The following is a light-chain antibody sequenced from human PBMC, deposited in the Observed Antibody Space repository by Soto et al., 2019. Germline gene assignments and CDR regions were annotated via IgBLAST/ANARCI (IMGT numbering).Light chain of an antibody. J-gene: IGLJ1*01. CDR2: EVS. CDR1: SSDIGGYNY. V-gene: IGLV2-8*01. Sequence: QSALTQPPSASGCPGQSVTISCTGTSSDIGGYNYVSWYQQYPGKAPKLMIYEVSKRPSGVPDRFSGSKSGNTASLTVSGLQAEDEADYYCSSYAGSNNPYVFGTGTKVTVL. CDR3: SSYAGSNNPYV.